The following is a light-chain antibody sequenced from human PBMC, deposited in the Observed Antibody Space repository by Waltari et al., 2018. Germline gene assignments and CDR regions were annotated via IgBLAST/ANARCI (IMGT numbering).Light chain of an antibody. CDR1: SSNIGSTY. J-gene: IGLJ2*01. CDR3: AAWDDSLSGHVV. Sequence: QSVLTQPPSASGTPGQRVIISCSGSSSNIGSTYVYWYQQVPGTAPKLLIYKNNQRPSGRPVRVAGSKSGTSASLAISGLRSEDEADYYCAAWDDSLSGHVVFGGGTKLTAL. CDR2: KNN. V-gene: IGLV1-47*01.